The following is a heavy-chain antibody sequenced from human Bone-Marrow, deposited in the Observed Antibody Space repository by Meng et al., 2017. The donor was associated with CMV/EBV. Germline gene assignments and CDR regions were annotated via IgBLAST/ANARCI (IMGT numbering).Heavy chain of an antibody. J-gene: IGHJ6*01. V-gene: IGHV1-2*02. CDR3: ARDLRPGTTIFGVRSVHYGMDV. Sequence: ASVKVSCKASGYTFNSYDINWVRQATGQGLEWMGWINPNSGTTNYAQKFQGRVTMTRDTSISTAYMELSRLRSDDTAVYYCARDLRPGTTIFGVRSVHYGMDVWGQGTTVTVSS. CDR2: INPNSGTT. D-gene: IGHD3-3*01. CDR1: GYTFNSYD.